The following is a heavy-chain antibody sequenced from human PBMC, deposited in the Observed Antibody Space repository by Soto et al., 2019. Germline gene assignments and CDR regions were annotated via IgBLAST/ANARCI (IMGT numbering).Heavy chain of an antibody. CDR1: GGSINSYS. CDR2: IYYSGST. Sequence: SETLSLTCTVSGGSINSYSWSWIRQPPGKGLEWIGYIYYSGSTVYNPSLKSRVTMSIDTSKSQFSLNLRSVASADTAVYYCARNYGDSLWGQGTLVTVSS. D-gene: IGHD4-17*01. V-gene: IGHV4-59*01. CDR3: ARNYGDSL. J-gene: IGHJ4*02.